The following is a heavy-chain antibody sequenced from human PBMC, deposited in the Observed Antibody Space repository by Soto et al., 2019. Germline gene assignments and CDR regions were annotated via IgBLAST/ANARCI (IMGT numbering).Heavy chain of an antibody. J-gene: IGHJ6*02. Sequence: QLQLQESGPGLVKPSETLSLTCTVSGGSISSSSYYWGWIRQPPGKGLEWIGSIYYSGSTYYNPSLKSRVTISVDTSKNQFSLKLSSVTAADTAVYYCARGHYYDSSGYYQGYYYYGMDVWGQGTTVTVSS. CDR3: ARGHYYDSSGYYQGYYYYGMDV. CDR2: IYYSGST. D-gene: IGHD3-22*01. V-gene: IGHV4-39*01. CDR1: GGSISSSSYY.